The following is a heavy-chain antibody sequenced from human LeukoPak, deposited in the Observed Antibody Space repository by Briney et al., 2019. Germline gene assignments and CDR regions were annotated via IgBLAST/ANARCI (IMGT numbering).Heavy chain of an antibody. CDR2: LHNRGST. CDR3: ASQAPGGNSFNQDF. J-gene: IGHJ4*02. CDR1: GGSISSTPCY. Sequence: SETLSLTCSVAGGSISSTPCYWGWIRQPPGKGLEWIGCLHNRGSTHYNPSLKTRVTISVDTSKNQFSLKLSSVTAADTAVYYCASQAPGGNSFNQDFWGQGTLVTLSS. V-gene: IGHV4-39*01. D-gene: IGHD4-23*01.